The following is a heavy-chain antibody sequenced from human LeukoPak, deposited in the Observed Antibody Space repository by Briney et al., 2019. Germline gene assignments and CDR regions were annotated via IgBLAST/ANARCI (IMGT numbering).Heavy chain of an antibody. CDR2: INPNSGGT. CDR1: GYTFTAYY. J-gene: IGHJ4*02. Sequence: ASVKVSCKASGYTFTAYYMHWVRQAPGQGLEWMGWINPNSGGTNSSQKFQDRVTLTRDTSISTAYMELGSLRSDDTAIYYCARAYGSGSSYHPDYRGQGTLVTVSS. CDR3: ARAYGSGSSYHPDY. V-gene: IGHV1-2*02. D-gene: IGHD3-10*01.